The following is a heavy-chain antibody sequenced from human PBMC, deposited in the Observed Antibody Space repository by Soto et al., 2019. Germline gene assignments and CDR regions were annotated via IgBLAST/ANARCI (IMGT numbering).Heavy chain of an antibody. CDR1: GYTFTSYG. V-gene: IGHV1-18*01. D-gene: IGHD3-22*01. CDR2: ISAYNGNT. CDR3: ARDRANYYDSSGYYYDLPNAFDI. Sequence: VASGKVSCKASGYTFTSYGISWVRQAPGQGLEWMGWISAYNGNTNYAQKLQGRVTMTTDTSTSTAYMELRSLRSDDTAVYYCARDRANYYDSSGYYYDLPNAFDIWGQGTMVTVSS. J-gene: IGHJ3*02.